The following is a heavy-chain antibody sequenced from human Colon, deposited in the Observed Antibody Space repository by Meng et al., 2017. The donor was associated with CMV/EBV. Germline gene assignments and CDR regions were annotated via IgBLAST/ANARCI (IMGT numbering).Heavy chain of an antibody. CDR2: IYYSGST. J-gene: IGHJ4*02. D-gene: IGHD6-13*01. CDR1: GGSISSSSYY. CDR3: ARAAAAGEYYFDY. V-gene: IGHV4-39*07. Sequence: QLQLQESGPGLVKPSEPLSLTCTASGGSISSSSYYWGWIRQPPGKGLEWIGSIYYSGSTYYNPSLKSRVTISVDTSKNQFSLKLSSVTAADTAVYYCARAAAAGEYYFDYWGQGTLVTVSS.